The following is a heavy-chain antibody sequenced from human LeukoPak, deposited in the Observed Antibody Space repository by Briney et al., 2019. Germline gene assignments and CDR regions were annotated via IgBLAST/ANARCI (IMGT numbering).Heavy chain of an antibody. D-gene: IGHD2-2*01. CDR3: ARGGYCSSTSCYYYFDY. CDR2: INPSGGST. V-gene: IGHV1-46*01. J-gene: IGHJ4*02. Sequence: ASVKVSCKASGYTFTSYYMHWVRQAPGQGLEWMGIINPSGGSTSYAQKFQGRVTITTDGSTSTAYMELSSLRSEDTAVYYCARGGYCSSTSCYYYFDYWGQGTLVTVSS. CDR1: GYTFTSYY.